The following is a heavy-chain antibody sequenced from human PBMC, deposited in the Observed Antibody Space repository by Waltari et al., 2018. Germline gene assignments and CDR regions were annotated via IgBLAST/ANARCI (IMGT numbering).Heavy chain of an antibody. CDR2: IYSGGST. Sequence: EVQLLESGGGLVQPGGSLRLSCAASGFTVSSNYMSWVRQAPGKGLEWASVIYSGGSTYYADCVKGRFTISRDNSKNTLYLQMNSLRAEDTAVYYCASSKPFPKYYFDYWGQGTLVTVSS. D-gene: IGHD2-21*01. CDR3: ASSKPFPKYYFDY. V-gene: IGHV3-66*01. J-gene: IGHJ4*02. CDR1: GFTVSSNY.